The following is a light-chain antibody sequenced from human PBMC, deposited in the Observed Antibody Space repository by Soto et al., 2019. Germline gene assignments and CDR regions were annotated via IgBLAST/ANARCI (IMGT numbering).Light chain of an antibody. CDR2: DVS. CDR1: SSDLGGYNC. Sequence: QSALTQPASVSGSPGQSVTISCTGTSSDLGGYNCVSWYQQHPGKAPKLMIYDVSNRPSGVSNRFSGSKSGNTASLTISGLQAEDEADYYCSSCTSSSTVVFGGGTKLTVL. V-gene: IGLV2-14*01. J-gene: IGLJ2*01. CDR3: SSCTSSSTVV.